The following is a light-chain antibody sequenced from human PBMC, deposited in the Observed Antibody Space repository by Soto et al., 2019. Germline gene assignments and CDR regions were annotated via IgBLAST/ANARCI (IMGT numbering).Light chain of an antibody. CDR3: SSYAGSNTYV. CDR1: RSDVGGYNY. J-gene: IGLJ1*01. V-gene: IGLV2-8*01. CDR2: EVS. Sequence: QSALTQPPSASGSPGQSVTISCTGNRSDVGGYNYVSWYQHHPGKAPKLMIYEVSKRPSGVPDRFSGSKSGNTASLTVSWLQAEDEADYYCSSYAGSNTYVFGTGTKLTVL.